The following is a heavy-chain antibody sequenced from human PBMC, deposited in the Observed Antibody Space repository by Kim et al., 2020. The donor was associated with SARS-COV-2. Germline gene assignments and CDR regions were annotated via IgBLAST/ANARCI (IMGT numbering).Heavy chain of an antibody. J-gene: IGHJ6*02. CDR1: GYTLTELS. Sequence: ASVKVSCKVSGYTLTELSMHWVRHAPGQGLEWMGGFAPEDGETIYAQKFEGRVTMTEDTSTDTAYMELSSLRSEDTAVYYCATHPPYCSSTSCYYYGMDVWGQGTTVTVSS. V-gene: IGHV1-24*01. CDR2: FAPEDGET. CDR3: ATHPPYCSSTSCYYYGMDV. D-gene: IGHD2-2*01.